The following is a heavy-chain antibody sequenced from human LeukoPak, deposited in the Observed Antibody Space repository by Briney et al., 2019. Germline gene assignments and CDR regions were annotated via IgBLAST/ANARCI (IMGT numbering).Heavy chain of an antibody. CDR1: GFTFSTYA. D-gene: IGHD1-1*01. V-gene: IGHV3-30*04. CDR3: AKPTAGASDY. Sequence: GGSLRLSCAASGFTFSTYAMHWVRQAPGKGLEWVAVILYHGSNQFYADSVKGRFTISRDNSKNTLFLEMNSLRAEDTAVYYCAKPTAGASDYWGQGTLVTVSS. J-gene: IGHJ4*02. CDR2: ILYHGSNQ.